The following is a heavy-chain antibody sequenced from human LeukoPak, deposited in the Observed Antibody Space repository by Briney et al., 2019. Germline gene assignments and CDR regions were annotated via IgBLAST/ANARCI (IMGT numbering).Heavy chain of an antibody. D-gene: IGHD3-22*01. CDR1: GFTFSSYG. CDR2: ISGSGGST. Sequence: PGGSLRLSCAASGFTFSSYGMSWVRQAPGKGLEWVSAISGSGGSTYYADSVKGRFTISRDNSKNTLYLQINSLTVEDTASYYCVKAAGRDNRDDSFDIWGLGTMVTVSS. J-gene: IGHJ3*02. CDR3: VKAAGRDNRDDSFDI. V-gene: IGHV3-23*01.